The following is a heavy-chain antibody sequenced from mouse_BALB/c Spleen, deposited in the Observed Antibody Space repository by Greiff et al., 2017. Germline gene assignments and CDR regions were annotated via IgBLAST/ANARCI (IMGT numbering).Heavy chain of an antibody. CDR3: ARHLTGGEFFDY. CDR2: ISNGGGST. CDR1: GFTFSSYT. Sequence: DVQLQESGGGLVQPGGSLKLSCAASGFTFSSYTMSWVRQTPEKRLEWVAYISNGGGSTYYPDTVKGRFTISRDNAKNTLYLQMSSLKSEDTAMYYCARHLTGGEFFDYWGQGTTLTVSS. V-gene: IGHV5-12-2*01. J-gene: IGHJ2*01. D-gene: IGHD4-1*01.